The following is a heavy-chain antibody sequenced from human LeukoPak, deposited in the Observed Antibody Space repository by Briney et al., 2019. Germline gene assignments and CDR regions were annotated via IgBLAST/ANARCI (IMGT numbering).Heavy chain of an antibody. Sequence: GGSLRLSCAASGFTFSSYAMSWVRQAPGKGLEWVSAISGSGGSTYYADSVKGRFTISRDNSKNTLYLQMNSLRAEDTAVYYCAKGGSVVPAHRHGRFDPWGQGTLVTVSS. CDR1: GFTFSSYA. J-gene: IGHJ5*02. CDR3: AKGGSVVPAHRHGRFDP. D-gene: IGHD2-2*01. CDR2: ISGSGGST. V-gene: IGHV3-23*01.